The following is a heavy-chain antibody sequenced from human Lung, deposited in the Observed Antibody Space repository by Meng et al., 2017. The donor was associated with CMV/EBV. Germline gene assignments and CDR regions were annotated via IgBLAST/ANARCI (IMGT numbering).Heavy chain of an antibody. J-gene: IGHJ3*02. CDR3: ARRDRAYCGGNCYREAFNI. CDR1: GYSFASYW. D-gene: IGHD2-21*01. CDR2: IYPGDSDT. V-gene: IGHV5-51*01. Sequence: GGSXRLXCTGSGYSFASYWIAWVRQMPGKGLEWMGIIYPGDSDTRYSPSFQGQVTISADQSISTAYLQWSSLKASDTAMYYCARRDRAYCGGNCYREAFNIXGQGTMVTVSS.